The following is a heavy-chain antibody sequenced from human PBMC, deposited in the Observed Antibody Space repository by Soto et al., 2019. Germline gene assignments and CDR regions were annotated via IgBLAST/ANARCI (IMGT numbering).Heavy chain of an antibody. D-gene: IGHD6-13*01. J-gene: IGHJ3*01. CDR2: ISPSRGGT. Sequence: ASVKVSCKASADTFTSYYVHWVRQAPGQGPEWMGMISPSRGGTDYAQKFQGRVTMTRDTSTTTVYMELSGLISEDTAIYYCTRSIITTAGTDAFDLWGQGTLVTVSS. V-gene: IGHV1-46*03. CDR1: ADTFTSYY. CDR3: TRSIITTAGTDAFDL.